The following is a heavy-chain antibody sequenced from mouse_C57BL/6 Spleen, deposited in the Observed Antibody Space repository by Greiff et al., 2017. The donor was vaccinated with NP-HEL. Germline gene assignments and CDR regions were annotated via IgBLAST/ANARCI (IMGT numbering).Heavy chain of an antibody. Sequence: QVQLQQPGAELVRPGTSVKLSCKASGYTFTSYWMHWVKQRPGQGLEWIGVIAPSDSYTNYNKKVKGNPAFTVDTSSSTAYMQLSSLTSEDSAVYYCASDYFDYWGQGTTLTVSS. CDR1: GYTFTSYW. CDR2: IAPSDSYT. CDR3: ASDYFDY. V-gene: IGHV1-59*01. J-gene: IGHJ2*01.